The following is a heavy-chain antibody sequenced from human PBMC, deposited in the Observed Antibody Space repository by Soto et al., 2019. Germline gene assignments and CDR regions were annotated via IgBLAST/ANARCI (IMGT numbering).Heavy chain of an antibody. V-gene: IGHV3-7*03. CDR1: EFTFTSYW. J-gene: IGHJ4*02. CDR2: IGQGGNKK. D-gene: IGHD7-27*01. Sequence: GGSLRLSCAASEFTFTSYWMTWVRQAPGKGLEWVANIGQGGNKKYYVDSVKGRFIISRDNAKNSLYLQMYSLRAEDTAVYYCARENWVFDYWGQGALVTVSS. CDR3: ARENWVFDY.